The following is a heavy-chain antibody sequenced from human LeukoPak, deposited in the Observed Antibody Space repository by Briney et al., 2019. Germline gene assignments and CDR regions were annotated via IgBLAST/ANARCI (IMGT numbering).Heavy chain of an antibody. D-gene: IGHD3-10*01. V-gene: IGHV3-66*01. J-gene: IGHJ6*02. CDR3: ASEYGSGSDWVGDV. CDR1: GFTVSSRY. CDR2: MYGGGGT. Sequence: PGGSLRLTCAASGFTVSSRYMSWVRQAPGKGLEWVSVMYGGGGTYYADPVKGRFTISRDSSKNTLFLQMNSLRAEDTAVYYCASEYGSGSDWVGDVWGQGTTVTVSS.